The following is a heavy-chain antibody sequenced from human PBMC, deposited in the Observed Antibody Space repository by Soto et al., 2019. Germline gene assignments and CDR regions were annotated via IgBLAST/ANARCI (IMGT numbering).Heavy chain of an antibody. Sequence: QVHLVESGGGVVQPGRSLRLSCAASGFTLRNYAMPWVRQAPGKGLEGVAVISLVGGNKFYRDYVKGRFTISRDNSKNTLYLQINSLRYEDTAVYYCARGDREDIAVVIGVRPGEYGVDVWGQGTTVTVSS. V-gene: IGHV3-30-3*01. CDR3: ARGDREDIAVVIGVRPGEYGVDV. CDR1: GFTLRNYA. CDR2: ISLVGGNK. J-gene: IGHJ6*02. D-gene: IGHD2-15*01.